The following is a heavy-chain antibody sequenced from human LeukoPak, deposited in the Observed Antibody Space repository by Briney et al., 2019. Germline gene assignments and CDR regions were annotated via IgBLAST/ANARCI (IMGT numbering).Heavy chain of an antibody. CDR1: GFTFSDYS. CDR2: ISSTSSYI. J-gene: IGHJ5*02. CDR3: ARGQLWQTGWFDP. Sequence: GESLRLSCAASGFTFSDYSMHWVRQAPGEGLEWVSTISSTSSYIYSADPLKGRFTISRDNAENSLYLQMSTLRAEDTAVYYCARGQLWQTGWFDPWGQGTLVTVSS. D-gene: IGHD5-18*01. V-gene: IGHV3-21*01.